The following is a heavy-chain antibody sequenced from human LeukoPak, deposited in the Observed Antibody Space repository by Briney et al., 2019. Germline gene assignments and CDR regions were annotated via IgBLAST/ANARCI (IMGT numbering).Heavy chain of an antibody. J-gene: IGHJ4*02. CDR2: IYYSGST. V-gene: IGHV4-59*01. Sequence: PSETLSLTCTVSGGSISSNYWSWIRQPPGKGLEWIGYIYYSGSTNYNPSLKSRVTISVDTSKNQFSLKLSSVTAADTAVYYCARLTVAGTYVGPWFDYWGQGTLVTVSS. D-gene: IGHD6-19*01. CDR3: ARLTVAGTYVGPWFDY. CDR1: GGSISSNY.